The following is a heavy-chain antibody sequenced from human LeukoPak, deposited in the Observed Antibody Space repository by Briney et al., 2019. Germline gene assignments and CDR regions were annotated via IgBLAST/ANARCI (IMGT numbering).Heavy chain of an antibody. Sequence: ASVKVSCKASGYTFTIYGISWVRQAPEQGLEWMGWISADNGNTNYAQKLQGRVTMTTETSTSTAYMELRSLSSDDTAVYYCARDPGYGDYGDYWGQGTLVTVSS. V-gene: IGHV1-18*01. CDR3: ARDPGYGDYGDY. D-gene: IGHD4-17*01. CDR1: GYTFTIYG. J-gene: IGHJ4*02. CDR2: ISADNGNT.